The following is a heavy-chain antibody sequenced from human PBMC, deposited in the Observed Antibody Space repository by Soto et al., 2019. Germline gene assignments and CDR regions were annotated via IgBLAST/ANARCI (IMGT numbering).Heavy chain of an antibody. CDR3: AKKDIYCSGGSCYSPFDY. Sequence: GGSLRLSCAASGFTFSSYAMSWVRQAPGKGLEWVSAISGSGGSTYYADSVKGRSTISRDNSKNTLYLQMNSLRAEDTAVYYCAKKDIYCSGGSCYSPFDYWGQGTLVTVSS. D-gene: IGHD2-15*01. CDR2: ISGSGGST. CDR1: GFTFSSYA. V-gene: IGHV3-23*01. J-gene: IGHJ4*02.